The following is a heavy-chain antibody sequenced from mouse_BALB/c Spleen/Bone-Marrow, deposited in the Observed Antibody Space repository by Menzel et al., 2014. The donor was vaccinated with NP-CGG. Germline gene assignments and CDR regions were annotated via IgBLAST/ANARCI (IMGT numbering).Heavy chain of an antibody. D-gene: IGHD1-1*01. J-gene: IGHJ3*01. Sequence: DVMLVESGGGLVKPGGSLKLSCAASGFTFSNYSMSWVRQSPEKRLEWVAEISSGGSYLYYPDTVTGRFTISRDNAKNTLYPEMSSLRSEDTAMYYCSSYAYWGQGTLVTVSA. V-gene: IGHV5-9-4*01. CDR2: ISSGGSYL. CDR3: SSYAY. CDR1: GFTFSNYS.